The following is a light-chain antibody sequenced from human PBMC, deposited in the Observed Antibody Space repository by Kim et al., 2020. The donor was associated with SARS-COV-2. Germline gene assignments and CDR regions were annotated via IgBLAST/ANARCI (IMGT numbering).Light chain of an antibody. CDR1: KIGNKY. V-gene: IGLV3-1*01. J-gene: IGLJ2*01. CDR2: EDY. CDR3: QAWDSSTGI. Sequence: SVSPGQTAYITCSGHKIGNKYAYWYQQKPGQAPVLVIYEDYNRPSGIPERFSGSNSGDTATLTISRTQAGDEADYYCQAWDSSTGIFGGGTQLTVL.